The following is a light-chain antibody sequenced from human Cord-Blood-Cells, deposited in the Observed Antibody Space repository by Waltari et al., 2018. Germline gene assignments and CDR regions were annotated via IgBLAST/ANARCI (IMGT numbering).Light chain of an antibody. CDR1: QGISSY. CDR2: AAS. CDR3: QQYYSYPFT. J-gene: IGKJ3*01. Sequence: AIRMTQSPSSLSASTGDRVTIACRASQGISSYLAWYQQKPRKDRKILIYAASILQSGVLSRFSGSGSGTDSSLTISCLQSEDFATYYCQQYYSYPFTFGPGTKVDIK. V-gene: IGKV1-8*01.